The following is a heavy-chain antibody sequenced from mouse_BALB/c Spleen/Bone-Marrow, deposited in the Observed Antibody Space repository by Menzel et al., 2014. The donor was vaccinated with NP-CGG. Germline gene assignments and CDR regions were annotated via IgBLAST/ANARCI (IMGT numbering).Heavy chain of an antibody. V-gene: IGHV1-7*01. J-gene: IGHJ2*01. Sequence: QVHVKQSGAELAKPGASVKMSCKASGYTFTSYWMHWVKQRPGQGLEWIGYIYPSTGYTEHNQKFKDKAIMTVDKSSSTAYMQLSSLTSEDSAVYYCARSGNYYFDYWGQGTTLTVSS. CDR1: GYTFTSYW. CDR3: ARSGNYYFDY. CDR2: IYPSTGYT. D-gene: IGHD2-1*01.